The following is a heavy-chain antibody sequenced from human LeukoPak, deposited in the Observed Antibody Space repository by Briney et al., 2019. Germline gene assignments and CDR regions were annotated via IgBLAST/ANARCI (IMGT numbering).Heavy chain of an antibody. V-gene: IGHV4-39*07. J-gene: IGHJ6*03. D-gene: IGHD3-9*01. Sequence: SETLSLTCTVSGGSISSSSYYWGWIRQPPGKGLEWIGSIYYSGSTYYNPSLKSRVTISVDTSKNQFSLKLSSVTAADTAVYYCASPYYDILTGYNYYYYMDVWGKGTTVTVSS. CDR2: IYYSGST. CDR3: ASPYYDILTGYNYYYYMDV. CDR1: GGSISSSSYY.